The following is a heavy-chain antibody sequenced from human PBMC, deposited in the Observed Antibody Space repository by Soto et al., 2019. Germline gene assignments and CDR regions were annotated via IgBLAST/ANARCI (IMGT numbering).Heavy chain of an antibody. V-gene: IGHV4-4*02. J-gene: IGHJ4*02. CDR3: ASRIAAAGSVYFDY. CDR1: GGSISSSNW. CDR2: IYHSGST. Sequence: QVQLQESGPGLVKPSGTLSLTCAVSGGSISSSNWWSWVRQPPGKGLEWIGEIYHSGSTNYNPSLKSRVRISVDKSRTQSSVKLGAVPAADTAVYYCASRIAAAGSVYFDYWGQGTLVTVPS. D-gene: IGHD6-13*01.